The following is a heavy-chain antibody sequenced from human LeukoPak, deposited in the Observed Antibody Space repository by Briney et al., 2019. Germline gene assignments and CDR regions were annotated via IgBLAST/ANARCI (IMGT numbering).Heavy chain of an antibody. CDR1: GDSISSGSHF. J-gene: IGHJ4*02. CDR3: ARRRLRDFDY. D-gene: IGHD6-25*01. CDR2: TYTTGST. V-gene: IGHV4-61*02. Sequence: SQTLSLTCTVSGDSISSGSHFWFWIRQPAGKGLEWIGRTYTTGSTNYNPSLKSRVTISVDTSKNQFSLKLSSVTAADTAVYYCARRRLRDFDYWGQGTLVTVSS.